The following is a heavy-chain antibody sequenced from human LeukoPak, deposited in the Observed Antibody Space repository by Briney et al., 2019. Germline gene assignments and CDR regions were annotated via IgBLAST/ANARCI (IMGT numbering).Heavy chain of an antibody. CDR3: ARERCSSWDDAFDI. J-gene: IGHJ3*02. Sequence: PSETLSLTCTVSGGSISSYYWSWIRQPAGKGLEWIGRIYTSGSTNYNPSLKSRVTMSVDTSKNQFSLKLSSVTAADTAVYYCARERCSSWDDAFDIWGQGTMVTVSS. CDR2: IYTSGST. D-gene: IGHD6-13*01. V-gene: IGHV4-4*07. CDR1: GGSISSYY.